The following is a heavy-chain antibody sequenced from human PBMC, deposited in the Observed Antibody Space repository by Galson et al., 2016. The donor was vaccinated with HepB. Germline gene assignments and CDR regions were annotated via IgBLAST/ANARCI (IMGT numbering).Heavy chain of an antibody. V-gene: IGHV2-5*01. CDR2: VHWNDDN. D-gene: IGHD1-1*01. CDR1: GFSLRSSGVG. J-gene: IGHJ4*02. CDR3: AHRVGHRNDLFDY. Sequence: PALVKPTQTLTLTCTFSGFSLRSSGVGVGWIRQPPGKALEWLALVHWNDDNRFNPSLKSRVTVAKDTSKNQVILIMTNMDPVDTGTYYCAHRVGHRNDLFDYWGPGTLVTVSS.